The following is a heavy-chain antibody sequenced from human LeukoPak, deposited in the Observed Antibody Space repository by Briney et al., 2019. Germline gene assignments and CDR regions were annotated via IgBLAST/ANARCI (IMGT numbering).Heavy chain of an antibody. D-gene: IGHD6-19*01. CDR1: GGSFSGYY. CDR2: INHSGST. Sequence: SETLSLTCAVYGGSFSGYYWSWIRQPPGKGLEWIGEINHSGSTSYNPSLKSRVTISVDTSKNQFSLKLSSVTAADTAVYYCARDTGYSSGWYIWGQGTLVTVSS. J-gene: IGHJ1*01. V-gene: IGHV4-34*01. CDR3: ARDTGYSSGWYI.